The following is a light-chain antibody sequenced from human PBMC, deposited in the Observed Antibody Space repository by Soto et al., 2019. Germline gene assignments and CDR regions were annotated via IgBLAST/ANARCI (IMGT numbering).Light chain of an antibody. CDR3: AAWDDSLNGFYV. CDR1: SSNIGSNT. Sequence: QSVLTQPPSASGTPGQRVTISCSGSSSNIGSNTVNWYQQLPGTAPKLLIYSNNQRPSGVPDRFSGSKSGTSASLAISGLQSEDEADYYCAAWDDSLNGFYVFGNVTKVNV. CDR2: SNN. V-gene: IGLV1-44*01. J-gene: IGLJ1*01.